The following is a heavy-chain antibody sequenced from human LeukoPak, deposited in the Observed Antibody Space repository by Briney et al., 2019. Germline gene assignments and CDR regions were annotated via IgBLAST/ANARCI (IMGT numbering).Heavy chain of an antibody. D-gene: IGHD2-2*01. CDR1: GFTFSSYA. CDR2: ISVSGGST. Sequence: GGSLRLSCAASGFTFSSYAMSWVRQAPGKGLEWVSSISVSGGSTYYADSVKGRFTISRDNSKNTLYLQMNSLKTEDTAVYYCTTEGCSSTSCYGYYYGMDVWGQGTTVTVSS. CDR3: TTEGCSSTSCYGYYYGMDV. J-gene: IGHJ6*02. V-gene: IGHV3-23*01.